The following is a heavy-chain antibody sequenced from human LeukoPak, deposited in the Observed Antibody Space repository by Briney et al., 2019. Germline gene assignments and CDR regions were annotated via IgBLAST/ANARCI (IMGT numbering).Heavy chain of an antibody. Sequence: ASVKVSCKASGYTFTNFGISWVRQAPGQGLEWMGWITPYNGNTNYAQTLQGRVTMTTDTSTSTAYMELRSLRSDDTAVYYCAREVTGNYDILTGYRNAFDYWGQGTLVTVSS. J-gene: IGHJ4*02. CDR1: GYTFTNFG. V-gene: IGHV1-18*01. CDR3: AREVTGNYDILTGYRNAFDY. D-gene: IGHD3-9*01. CDR2: ITPYNGNT.